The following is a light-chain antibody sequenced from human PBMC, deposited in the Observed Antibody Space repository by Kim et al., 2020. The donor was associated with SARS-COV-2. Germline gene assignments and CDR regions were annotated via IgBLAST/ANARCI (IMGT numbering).Light chain of an antibody. J-gene: IGLJ2*01. CDR3: QAWDSSHVV. CDR2: QYS. V-gene: IGLV3-1*01. CDR1: KLGDKY. Sequence: SVSPGQTASITCSGDKLGDKYACWYQQKPGQSPVLVIYQYSKRPSGIPERFSGSNSGNTATLTNSGTQAMDEADYYCQAWDSSHVVFGGGTQLTVL.